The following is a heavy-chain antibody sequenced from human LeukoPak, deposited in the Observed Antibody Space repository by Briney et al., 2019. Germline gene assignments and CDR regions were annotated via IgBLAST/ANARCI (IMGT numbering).Heavy chain of an antibody. J-gene: IGHJ3*02. CDR3: GRSQWLPYDAIDI. D-gene: IGHD3-22*01. V-gene: IGHV3-7*02. CDR1: GFTFRSYA. Sequence: GGSLRLSCAASGFTFRSYAMSWVRQAPGKGLEWVANIKQDGSDKYYVDSVKGRFTISRDNTKNSLYLQMSSLRAEDTAVYYCGRSQWLPYDAIDIWGQGTMVTVSS. CDR2: IKQDGSDK.